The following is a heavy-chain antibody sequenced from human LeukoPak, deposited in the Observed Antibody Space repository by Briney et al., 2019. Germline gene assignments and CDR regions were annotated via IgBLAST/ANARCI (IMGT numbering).Heavy chain of an antibody. D-gene: IGHD5-18*01. CDR3: ATGSGYSYGYYYY. V-gene: IGHV1-2*02. CDR2: TNPNSGGT. Sequence: GASVKVSCKASGYTFTGYYMHWVRQAPGQGLEWMGWTNPNSGGTNYAQKFQGRVTMTRDTSISTAYMELSRLRSDDTAVYYCATGSGYSYGYYYYWGQGTLVTVSS. CDR1: GYTFTGYY. J-gene: IGHJ4*02.